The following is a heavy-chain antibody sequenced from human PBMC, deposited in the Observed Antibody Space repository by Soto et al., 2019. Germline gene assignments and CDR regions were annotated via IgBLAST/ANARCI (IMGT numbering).Heavy chain of an antibody. Sequence: QVQLQQWGAGLLKPSETLSLTCAVYGGSFSGYYWSWIRQPPGKGLEWIGEINHSGSTNYNPSLKSRVTISVDTSKNQFPLKLSSVTAADTAVYYCARAGYYSNYGTDYWGQGTLVTVSS. J-gene: IGHJ4*02. CDR2: INHSGST. CDR3: ARAGYYSNYGTDY. D-gene: IGHD4-4*01. CDR1: GGSFSGYY. V-gene: IGHV4-34*01.